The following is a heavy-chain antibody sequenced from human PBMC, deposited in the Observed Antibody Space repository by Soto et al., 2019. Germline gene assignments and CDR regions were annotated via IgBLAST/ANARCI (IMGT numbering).Heavy chain of an antibody. CDR2: IVVGSGNT. Sequence: QMQLVQSGPEVKKPGTSVKVSCKASGFTFTSSAVQWVRQARGQRLEWIGWIVVGSGNTNYAQKFQERVTITRDMSTSTAYMELSSLRSEDTAVYYCAAGYQLLMLGDAFDIWGQGTMVTVSS. CDR3: AAGYQLLMLGDAFDI. J-gene: IGHJ3*02. CDR1: GFTFTSSA. D-gene: IGHD2-2*01. V-gene: IGHV1-58*01.